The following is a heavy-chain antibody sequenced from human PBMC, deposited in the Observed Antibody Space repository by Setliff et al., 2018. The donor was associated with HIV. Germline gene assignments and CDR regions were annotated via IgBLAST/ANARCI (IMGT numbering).Heavy chain of an antibody. CDR1: GFSLSRYG. CDR3: ARTGYCTNGVCFYDH. J-gene: IGHJ4*02. D-gene: IGHD2-8*01. Sequence: GGSLRLSCAASGFSLSRYGMHWVRQAPGKGLEWVSVIYEDGSRIYYAESVRGRFTISRDNSKNTLDLQMNSLRAEDTALYYCARTGYCTNGVCFYDHWGQGTLVTVSS. CDR2: IYEDGSRI. V-gene: IGHV3-NL1*01.